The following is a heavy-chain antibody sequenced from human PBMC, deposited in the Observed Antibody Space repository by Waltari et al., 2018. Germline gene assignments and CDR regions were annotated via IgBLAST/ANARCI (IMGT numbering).Heavy chain of an antibody. D-gene: IGHD3-16*01. CDR2: INSDGSLI. Sequence: EVQLVESGGGLVQLGGSLRLSCAAPGCTFSSYWRHWVRQVPGKGLGWGSRINSDGSLISYADSVKGRFTISRDNAKNTLYLQTNSLRGEDTAVYYCARGLGDYWGQGTLVTVSS. J-gene: IGHJ4*02. CDR1: GCTFSSYW. V-gene: IGHV3-74*01. CDR3: ARGLGDY.